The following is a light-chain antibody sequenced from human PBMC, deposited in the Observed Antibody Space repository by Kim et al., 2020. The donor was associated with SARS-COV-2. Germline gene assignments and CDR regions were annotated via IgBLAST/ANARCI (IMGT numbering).Light chain of an antibody. Sequence: APGMTARISCGGNNIGSKSVHWYQQKPGQAPVLVIYYDSDRPSGIPERFSGSNSGNTATLTISRVEAGDEADYYCQVWDSSSDHRVFGGGTQLTVL. J-gene: IGLJ2*01. CDR1: NIGSKS. CDR2: YDS. V-gene: IGLV3-21*04. CDR3: QVWDSSSDHRV.